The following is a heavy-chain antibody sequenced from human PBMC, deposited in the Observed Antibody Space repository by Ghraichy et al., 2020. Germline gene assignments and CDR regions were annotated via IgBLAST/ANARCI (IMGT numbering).Heavy chain of an antibody. D-gene: IGHD6-13*01. Sequence: ASVKVSCKASGYTFTSYYMHWVRQAPGQGLEWMGIINPSGGSTSYAQKFQGRVTMTRDTSTSTVCMELSSLRSEDTAVYYCARDSLAAAGYYYYGMDVWGQGTTVAVSS. CDR2: INPSGGST. CDR1: GYTFTSYY. CDR3: ARDSLAAAGYYYYGMDV. J-gene: IGHJ6*02. V-gene: IGHV1-46*01.